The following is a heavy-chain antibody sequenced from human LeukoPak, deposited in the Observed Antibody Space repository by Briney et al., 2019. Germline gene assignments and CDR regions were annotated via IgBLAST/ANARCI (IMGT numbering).Heavy chain of an antibody. CDR1: GYTFTDYY. Sequence: AASVKVSCKASGYTFTDYYMHWVRQAPGQGLEWMGWVNSNSGATDYAQKFQGRVTMTRDTSISTAYMDLSSLRSDDTAVYYCARANRAVAGDYYYWYMDVWGKGTTVTVSS. V-gene: IGHV1-2*02. CDR3: ARANRAVAGDYYYWYMDV. D-gene: IGHD2-15*01. CDR2: VNSNSGAT. J-gene: IGHJ6*03.